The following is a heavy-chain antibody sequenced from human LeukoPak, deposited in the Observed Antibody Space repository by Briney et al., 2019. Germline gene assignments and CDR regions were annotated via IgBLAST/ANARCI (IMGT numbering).Heavy chain of an antibody. J-gene: IGHJ4*02. CDR2: IYYSGNT. V-gene: IGHV4-61*01. Sequence: SETLSLTCSVSGGSVTSGSYYWSWIRQPPGKGLEWVGYIYYSGNTNYNPSLKSRVTISVDTSKNQFSLKLSSVTAADTAVYYCAREAAFGSQWLVIWSQGTLVTVSS. D-gene: IGHD6-19*01. CDR3: AREAAFGSQWLVI. CDR1: GGSVTSGSYY.